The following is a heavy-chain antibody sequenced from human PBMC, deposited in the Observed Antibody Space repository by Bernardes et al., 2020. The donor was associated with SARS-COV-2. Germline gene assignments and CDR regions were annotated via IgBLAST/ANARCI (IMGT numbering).Heavy chain of an antibody. CDR1: GGSISSSSYY. Sequence: LSLTCTVSGGSISSSSYYWGWIRQPPGKGLEWIGSIYSSGSSYYNPSLQSRVRESVDTSKNQFSLTLSFVTAADTAVYYCAGSSCGIDCYIGGLRSWDYGMDVWGQGTTVTVSS. CDR2: IYSSGSS. CDR3: AGSSCGIDCYIGGLRSWDYGMDV. J-gene: IGHJ6*02. V-gene: IGHV4-39*01. D-gene: IGHD2-21*02.